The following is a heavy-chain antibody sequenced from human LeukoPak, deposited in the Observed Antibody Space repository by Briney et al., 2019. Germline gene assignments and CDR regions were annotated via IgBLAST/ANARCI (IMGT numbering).Heavy chain of an antibody. CDR3: ARDPGSDFWSGYSSVGFDY. V-gene: IGHV4-30-4*01. CDR2: IYYSGST. D-gene: IGHD3-3*01. J-gene: IGHJ4*02. CDR1: GGSISSGDYY. Sequence: PSETLSLTCTVSGGSISSGDYYWSWIRQPPGKGLEWIGYIYYSGSTYYNPSLKSRVTISVDTSKNQFSLKLSSVTAADTAVYYCARDPGSDFWSGYSSVGFDYWGQGTLVTVSS.